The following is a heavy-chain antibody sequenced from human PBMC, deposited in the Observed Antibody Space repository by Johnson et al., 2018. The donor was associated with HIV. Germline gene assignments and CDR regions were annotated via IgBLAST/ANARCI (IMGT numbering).Heavy chain of an antibody. D-gene: IGHD3-16*01. CDR2: VSYEGSNK. CDR3: ARDLNHFGGAFDI. Sequence: QVLLVESGGGLVQPGGSLRLSCAASGFTFSSYDMHWVRQATGQGLEWVAGVSYEGSNKYFADTVQGRFIISRDNSKSTLYLQMNSLRAEDTAVYYCARDLNHFGGAFDIWGQGTMVTVSS. J-gene: IGHJ3*02. CDR1: GFTFSSYD. V-gene: IGHV3-30-3*01.